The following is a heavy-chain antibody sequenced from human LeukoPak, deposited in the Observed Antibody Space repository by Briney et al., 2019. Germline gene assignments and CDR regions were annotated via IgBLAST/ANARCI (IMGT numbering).Heavy chain of an antibody. V-gene: IGHV4-39*01. D-gene: IGHD7-27*01. CDR1: GGSISSSSYY. CDR3: ARRGVWGGIVY. J-gene: IGHJ4*02. CDR2: IYYSGST. Sequence: PSETLSLTCTVSGGSISSSSYYWGWIRQAPGKGLEWIGSIYYSGSTYYNPSLKSRVTISVDTSKNQFSLKLSSVTAADTAVYYCARRGVWGGIVYWGQGTLVTVSS.